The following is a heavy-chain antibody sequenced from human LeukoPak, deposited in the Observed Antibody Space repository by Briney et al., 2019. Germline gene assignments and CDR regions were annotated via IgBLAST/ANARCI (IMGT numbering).Heavy chain of an antibody. Sequence: GASVKVSCKASGGTFSSYAISWVRQAPGQGLEWMGGIIPIFGTASYAQKFQGRVTITTDESTSTAYMELSSLRSEDTAVYYCATGTVRGVIIRYYYYYMDVWGKGTTVTVSS. J-gene: IGHJ6*03. CDR3: ATGTVRGVIIRYYYYYMDV. CDR1: GGTFSSYA. CDR2: IIPIFGTA. D-gene: IGHD3-10*01. V-gene: IGHV1-69*05.